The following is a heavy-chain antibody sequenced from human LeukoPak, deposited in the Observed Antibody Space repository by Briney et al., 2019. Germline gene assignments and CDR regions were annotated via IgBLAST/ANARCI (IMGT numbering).Heavy chain of an antibody. D-gene: IGHD6-6*01. CDR2: INPSSGGT. Sequence: ASVKVSCKASGYTFTGYYMHWVRQAPGQGLEWMGWINPSSGGTNYAQKFRGRVTMTRDTSISTAYMELSRLRSDDTAVYYCASWVGSSPGHYYYHYMDAWGKGTTVTVSS. V-gene: IGHV1-2*02. J-gene: IGHJ6*03. CDR3: ASWVGSSPGHYYYHYMDA. CDR1: GYTFTGYY.